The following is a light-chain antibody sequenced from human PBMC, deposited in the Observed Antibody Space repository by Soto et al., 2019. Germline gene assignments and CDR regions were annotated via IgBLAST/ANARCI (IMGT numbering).Light chain of an antibody. V-gene: IGKV3-20*01. CDR1: QSVSSN. CDR2: GTS. J-gene: IGKJ5*01. Sequence: EKVMTQSPATLSVSPGERATLSCRASQSVSSNLAWYQQKPGQAPRLLIYGTSSRATGIRDRFSGSGSGTDFTLTISRLEPEDFAVYYCQQYGNSPITFGQGTRLEIK. CDR3: QQYGNSPIT.